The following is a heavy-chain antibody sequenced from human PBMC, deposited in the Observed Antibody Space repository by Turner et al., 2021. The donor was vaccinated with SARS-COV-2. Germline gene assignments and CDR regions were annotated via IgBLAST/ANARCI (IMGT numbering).Heavy chain of an antibody. J-gene: IGHJ3*02. CDR1: GLTVTSYY. V-gene: IGHV3-53*01. CDR2: LYSGGST. CDR3: ARGNLVGSTPYAFDI. Sequence: EVQLVESGGGLIQPGGSLRLSCAASGLTVTSYYMSWVRQAPGKGLEWVSVLYSGGSTYYADSVKGRFTISRDNSKNTLYLQMNSLRAEDTAVYYCARGNLVGSTPYAFDIWGQGTMVTVSS. D-gene: IGHD1-26*01.